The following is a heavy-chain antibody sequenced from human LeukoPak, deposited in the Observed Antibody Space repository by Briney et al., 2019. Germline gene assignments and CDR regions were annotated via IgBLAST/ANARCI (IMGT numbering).Heavy chain of an antibody. CDR1: GGSISSGGYY. CDR3: ARDRVNRGYYYYYYGMDV. CDR2: IYYSGST. Sequence: PSQTLSLTCTVSGGSISSGGYYWSWIRQHPGKGLEWIGYIYYSGSTYYNPSLKSRVTISVDTSKNQFSLKLSSVTAADTAVYYCARDRVNRGYYYYYYGMDVWGQGTTVTVSS. D-gene: IGHD3-22*01. V-gene: IGHV4-31*03. J-gene: IGHJ6*02.